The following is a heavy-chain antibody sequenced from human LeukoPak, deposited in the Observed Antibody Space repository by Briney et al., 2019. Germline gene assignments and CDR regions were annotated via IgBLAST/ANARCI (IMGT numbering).Heavy chain of an antibody. J-gene: IGHJ5*02. D-gene: IGHD2-2*02. Sequence: PSETLSLTCSVSGGSISSYYWSWIRQPAGKGLEWIGRIYTSGSTNYNPSLKSRVTMSVETSKNQFSLKLSSVTAADAAVYYCARVVPAAIPDRNWFDPWGQGTLVTVSS. CDR3: ARVVPAAIPDRNWFDP. CDR2: IYTSGST. CDR1: GGSISSYY. V-gene: IGHV4-4*07.